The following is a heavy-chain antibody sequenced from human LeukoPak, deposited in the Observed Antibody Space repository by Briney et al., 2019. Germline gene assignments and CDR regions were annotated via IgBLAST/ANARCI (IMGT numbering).Heavy chain of an antibody. CDR3: ARAYSTIDY. CDR1: GFTFTNYW. D-gene: IGHD2/OR15-2a*01. V-gene: IGHV3-21*01. CDR2: ISSSSSYI. Sequence: GGSLRLSCAASGFTFTNYWMHWVRQAPGKGLEWVSSISSSSSYIYYADSVKGRFTISRDNAKNSLYLQMNSLRAEDTAVYYCARAYSTIDYWGQGTLVTVSS. J-gene: IGHJ4*02.